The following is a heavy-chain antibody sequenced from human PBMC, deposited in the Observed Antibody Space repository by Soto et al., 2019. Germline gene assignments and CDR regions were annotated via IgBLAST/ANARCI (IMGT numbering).Heavy chain of an antibody. D-gene: IGHD1-26*01. CDR1: GFTFSSYA. V-gene: IGHV3-30-3*01. CDR3: ARTFVVGATPFDS. CDR2: ISYDGSNK. J-gene: IGHJ4*02. Sequence: QVQLVESGGGVVQPGRSLRLSCAASGFTFSSYAMHWVRQAPGKGLEWVAVISYDGSNKYYADSVKGRFTISRDNSKNTVYLQVRSLGAAGTSVYYCARTFVVGATPFDSWGPGTLVTVSS.